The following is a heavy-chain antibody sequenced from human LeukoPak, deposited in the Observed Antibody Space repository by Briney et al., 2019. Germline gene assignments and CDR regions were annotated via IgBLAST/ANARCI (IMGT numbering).Heavy chain of an antibody. D-gene: IGHD6-13*01. CDR2: ISYDGSNK. CDR3: AKDRAGSWAIDY. CDR1: GFTFSTYN. V-gene: IGHV3-30*18. J-gene: IGHJ4*02. Sequence: GGSLRLSCAASGFTFSTYNMHWVRQAPGKGLEWVAVISYDGSNKYYADSVKGRFTISRDDSKNTLYLEMNSLNAEDTAVYYWAKDRAGSWAIDYWGKGTLVTFSS.